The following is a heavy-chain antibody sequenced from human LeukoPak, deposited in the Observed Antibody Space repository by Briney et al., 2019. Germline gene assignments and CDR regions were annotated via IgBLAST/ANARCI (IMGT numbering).Heavy chain of an antibody. D-gene: IGHD6-13*01. V-gene: IGHV4-59*08. CDR1: GGSISSYY. J-gene: IGHJ5*02. CDR3: AEQPGEAIAAAGTANWFDP. Sequence: EPSETLSLTCTVSGGSISSYYWSWIRQPPGKGLEWIGYIYYSGSTNYNPSLKSRVTISVDTSKNQFSLKLSSVTAADTAVYYCAEQPGEAIAAAGTANWFDPWGQGTLVTVSS. CDR2: IYYSGST.